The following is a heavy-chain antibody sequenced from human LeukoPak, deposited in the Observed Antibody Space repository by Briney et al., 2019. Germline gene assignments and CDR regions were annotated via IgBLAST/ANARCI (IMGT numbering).Heavy chain of an antibody. Sequence: PSETLSLTCTVSGGSISSSSDSWGWIRQPPGKGLEWIGNIYYRGSTYYNPSLKSRVTISVDTSKNQFSLNLSSVTAADTAVYYCARGPWGFQVSDYGGQGTLVTVSS. CDR1: GGSISSSSDS. CDR2: IYYRGST. J-gene: IGHJ4*01. CDR3: ARGPWGFQVSDY. V-gene: IGHV4-39*01. D-gene: IGHD7-27*01.